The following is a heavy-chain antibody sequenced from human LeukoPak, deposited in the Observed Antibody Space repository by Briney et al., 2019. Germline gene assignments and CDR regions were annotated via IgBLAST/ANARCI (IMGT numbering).Heavy chain of an antibody. CDR1: GGSISSYY. V-gene: IGHV4-59*12. Sequence: SETLSLTCTVSGGSISSYYWSWIRQPPGKGLEWIGYIYYSGSTNYNPSLKSRVTISVDTSKNQFSLKLSSVTAADTAVYYCARQLGDYYDSSGFQRGFDYWGQGTLVTVSS. J-gene: IGHJ4*02. CDR2: IYYSGST. CDR3: ARQLGDYYDSSGFQRGFDY. D-gene: IGHD3-22*01.